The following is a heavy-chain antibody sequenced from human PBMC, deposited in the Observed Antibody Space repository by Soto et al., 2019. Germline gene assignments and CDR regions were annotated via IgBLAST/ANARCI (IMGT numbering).Heavy chain of an antibody. CDR2: ISYDGSNK. J-gene: IGHJ4*02. V-gene: IGHV3-30*18. CDR3: AKDPSGGGCYFDY. CDR1: GFTFSSYG. D-gene: IGHD6-19*01. Sequence: QVQLVESGGGVVQPGRSLRLSCAASGFTFSSYGMHWVRQAPGKGLEWVAVISYDGSNKYYADSVKGRFTISRDNSKNTLYLQMNSLRAEDTAVYYCAKDPSGGGCYFDYWGQGTLVTVSS.